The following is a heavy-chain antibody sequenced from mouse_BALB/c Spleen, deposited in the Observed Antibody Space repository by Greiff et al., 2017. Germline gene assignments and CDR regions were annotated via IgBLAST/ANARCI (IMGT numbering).Heavy chain of an antibody. CDR2: ISSGGST. V-gene: IGHV5-6-5*01. CDR1: GFTFSSYA. CDR3: AREIYYDYDGYAMDY. D-gene: IGHD2-4*01. Sequence: EVYVVESGGGLVKPGGSLKLSCAASGFTFSSYAMSWVRQTPEKRLEWVASISSGGSTYYPDGVKGRFTISRDNARNILYLQMSSLRSEDTAMYYCAREIYYDYDGYAMDYWGQGTSVTVSS. J-gene: IGHJ4*01.